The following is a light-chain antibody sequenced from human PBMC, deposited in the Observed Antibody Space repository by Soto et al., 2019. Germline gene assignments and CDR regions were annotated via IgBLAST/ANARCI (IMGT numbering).Light chain of an antibody. CDR1: QNITTF. CDR3: QHRENWPPGDA. J-gene: IGKJ4*01. V-gene: IGKV3-11*01. Sequence: EIVLTQSPATLSLSPGDRATLSCRASQNITTFLAWYQQKPGQAPRRLIYDAFKRATGIPARFSGSGSGTYVTLTISSLQPEDFAVYHCQHRENWPPGDAFGGGTKVEIK. CDR2: DAF.